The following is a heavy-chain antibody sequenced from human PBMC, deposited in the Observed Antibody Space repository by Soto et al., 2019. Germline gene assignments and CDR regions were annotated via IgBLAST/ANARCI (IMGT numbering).Heavy chain of an antibody. CDR3: AKAIGGAGTWACMDV. V-gene: IGHV3-23*01. D-gene: IGHD6-13*01. Sequence: EVQLLESGGGLVQPGGSLRLSCAASGFTFSNYAMSWVRQAPGKGLEWVSAISASGGTTYYADSVKGRFTISRDNSKNTLYLQMNNLKTEDPAVYYCAKAIGGAGTWACMDVWGQGTTVTLSS. CDR2: ISASGGTT. CDR1: GFTFSNYA. J-gene: IGHJ6*02.